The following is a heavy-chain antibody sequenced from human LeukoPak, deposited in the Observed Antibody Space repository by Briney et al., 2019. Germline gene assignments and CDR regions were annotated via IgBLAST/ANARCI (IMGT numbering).Heavy chain of an antibody. CDR3: ARPTAGGNSSGAFDI. J-gene: IGHJ3*02. CDR2: INPNSGGT. Sequence: GASVKVSCKASGYTFTGYYMHWVRQAPGQGLEWMGWINPNSGGTNYAQKFQGWVTMTRDTSISTAYMELSRLRSDDTAVYYCARPTAGGNSSGAFDIWGQGTMATVSS. D-gene: IGHD4-23*01. V-gene: IGHV1-2*04. CDR1: GYTFTGYY.